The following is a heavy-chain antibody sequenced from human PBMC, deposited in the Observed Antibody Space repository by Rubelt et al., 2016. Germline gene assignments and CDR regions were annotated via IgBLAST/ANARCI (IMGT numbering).Heavy chain of an antibody. D-gene: IGHD5-18*01. CDR3: ASAAMGYSYGRGFGY. V-gene: IGHV4-34*01. J-gene: IGHJ4*02. Sequence: QVQLQQWGAGLLKPSETLSLTCAVYGGSFSGYYWSWIRQPPGKGLEWIGEINHSGSTNYNPSLKCRVTISVDTSKNQFSLKLSAVTAAYTGVYYCASAAMGYSYGRGFGYWGQGTLVTVSS. CDR1: GGSFSGYY. CDR2: INHSGST.